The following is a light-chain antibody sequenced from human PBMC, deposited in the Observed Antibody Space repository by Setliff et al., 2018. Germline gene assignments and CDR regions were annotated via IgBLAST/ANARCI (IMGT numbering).Light chain of an antibody. CDR3: SSYTSSSIFYV. Sequence: LTQPASVSGSPGQSITISCTGTSSDVGGYNSVSWYQQHPGKAPKLMIYDVSNRPSGVSNRFSGSKSGNTASLTISGLQAEDEADYYCSSYTSSSIFYVFGTGTKGTVL. CDR1: SSDVGGYNS. CDR2: DVS. J-gene: IGLJ1*01. V-gene: IGLV2-14*03.